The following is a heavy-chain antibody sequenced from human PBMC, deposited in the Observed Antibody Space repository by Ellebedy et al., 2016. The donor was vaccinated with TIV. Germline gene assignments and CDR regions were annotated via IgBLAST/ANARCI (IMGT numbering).Heavy chain of an antibody. Sequence: PGGSLRLSCVASGFTFSNYGMHWARQAPGKGRGGVAFIRDDSSNEYYTDSVKGRFTISRDNSENTLYLQMNSLRAEDTAVYYCAKISGEWTTIDYWGQGTLVTVSS. V-gene: IGHV3-30*02. CDR1: GFTFSNYG. J-gene: IGHJ4*02. CDR2: IRDDSSNE. CDR3: AKISGEWTTIDY. D-gene: IGHD3-10*01.